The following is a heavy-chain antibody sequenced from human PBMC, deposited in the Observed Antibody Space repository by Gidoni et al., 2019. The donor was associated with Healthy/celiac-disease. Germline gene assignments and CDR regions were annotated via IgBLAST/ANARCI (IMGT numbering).Heavy chain of an antibody. CDR1: GGSISSSSYY. V-gene: IGHV4-39*07. D-gene: IGHD3-3*01. J-gene: IGHJ4*02. CDR2: IYSSGST. Sequence: QLQLQESGPGLVKPSETLSLPCTVSGGSISSSSYYWGWIRQPPGKGLEWIGSIYSSGSTYYNPSLKSRVTISVDTSKNQFSLKLSSVTAADTAVYYCARSGHKLEWFPYWGQGTLVTVSS. CDR3: ARSGHKLEWFPY.